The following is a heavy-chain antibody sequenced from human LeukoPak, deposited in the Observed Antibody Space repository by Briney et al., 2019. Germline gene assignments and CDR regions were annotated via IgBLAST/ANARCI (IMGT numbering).Heavy chain of an antibody. CDR1: GFTFSGSG. CDR3: AKGGCRGTCNPLAY. D-gene: IGHD2-15*01. V-gene: IGHV3-23*01. Sequence: GGSLRLSCAASGFTFSGSGMSWVRQAPGKGLEWISSSGDSDGSTYYADSLKGRFTISRDNPKNTLYPQMNNLRAEDTAVYYCAKGGCRGTCNPLAYWGQGALVTVSP. J-gene: IGHJ4*02. CDR2: SGDSDGST.